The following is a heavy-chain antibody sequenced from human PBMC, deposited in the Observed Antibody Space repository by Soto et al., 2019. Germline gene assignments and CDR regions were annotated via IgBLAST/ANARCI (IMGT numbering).Heavy chain of an antibody. CDR2: CDPEDGET. J-gene: IGHJ4*02. CDR3: ATGPFAEALGHFDWLLFPGLRFDY. CDR1: GYTLTELS. Sequence: QVQLVQSGAEVKKPGASVKVSCKVSGYTLTELSMHWVRQAPGKGLEWMVGCDPEDGETIYAQKFQGRVTLTEDTSTDTDFMELSSLRSEDTAVYYCATGPFAEALGHFDWLLFPGLRFDYWGQGTLVIVS. V-gene: IGHV1-24*01. D-gene: IGHD3-9*01.